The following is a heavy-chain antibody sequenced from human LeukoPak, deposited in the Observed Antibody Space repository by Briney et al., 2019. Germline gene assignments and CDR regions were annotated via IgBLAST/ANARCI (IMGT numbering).Heavy chain of an antibody. Sequence: SETLSLTCSVSGGSISSYYWSWIRQPPGKGLEWIGYIYYSGSTNYNPSLKSRVTISVVTSKNQFSLKLSSVTAADTAVYYCARSVEGYCRGGSCYFYSYYMDVWGKGTTVTVSS. CDR3: ARSVEGYCRGGSCYFYSYYMDV. D-gene: IGHD2-15*01. J-gene: IGHJ6*03. CDR1: GGSISSYY. V-gene: IGHV4-59*01. CDR2: IYYSGST.